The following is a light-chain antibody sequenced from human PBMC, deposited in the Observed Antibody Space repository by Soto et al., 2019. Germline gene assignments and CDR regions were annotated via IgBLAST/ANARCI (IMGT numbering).Light chain of an antibody. J-gene: IGKJ4*01. CDR2: GAS. CDR1: QSVSSSY. V-gene: IGKV3-20*01. CDR3: QQYGSSPLT. Sequence: EIVLTQSPGTLSLSPGERATLSCRASQSVSSSYLAWYQQKPGQAPRLLLYGASSRATGIPDRFSGSGSGTDFTRTISRLEPEDFAVYYCQQYGSSPLTFGGGTKVEIK.